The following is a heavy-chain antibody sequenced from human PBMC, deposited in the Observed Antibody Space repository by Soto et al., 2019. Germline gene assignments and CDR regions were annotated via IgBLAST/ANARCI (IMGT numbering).Heavy chain of an antibody. CDR1: GGSISSSSYY. CDR2: IYYSGST. D-gene: IGHD4-17*01. V-gene: IGHV4-39*01. CDR3: ARQMNGDNFDY. Sequence: SETLSLTCTVSGGSISSSSYYRGWIRQPPGKGLEWIGSIYYSGSTYYNPSLKSRVTISVDTSKNQFSLKLSSVTAADTAVYYCARQMNGDNFDYWGQGTLVTVSS. J-gene: IGHJ4*02.